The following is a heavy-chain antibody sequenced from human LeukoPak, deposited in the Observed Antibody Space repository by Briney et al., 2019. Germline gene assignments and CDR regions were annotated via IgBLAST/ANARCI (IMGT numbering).Heavy chain of an antibody. J-gene: IGHJ3*02. CDR3: ARVRVSCCLAAFDI. CDR1: GFTFSSYT. V-gene: IGHV3-21*06. D-gene: IGHD2-15*01. Sequence: PGGSLRLSCAASGFTFSSYTLNWVRQAPGKGLEWVSSISSSSSYIYYADSVKGRFTVSRDNAKDSLYLQMNSLRAEDTAIYYCARVRVSCCLAAFDIWGQGTMVTVSS. CDR2: ISSSSSYI.